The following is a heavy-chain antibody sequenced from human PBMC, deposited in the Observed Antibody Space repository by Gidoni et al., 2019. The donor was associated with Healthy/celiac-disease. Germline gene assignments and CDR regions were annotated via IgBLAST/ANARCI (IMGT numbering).Heavy chain of an antibody. CDR1: GSPFSGYS. D-gene: IGHD1-1*01. V-gene: IGHV3-48*02. Sequence: EGQLGESGGGLVQQGGSLRLSGAASGSPFSGYSMNWVRQAPGKGLECVSYISSSSSTIYYADSVKGRFTISRDNAKNSLYLQMNSLRDEDTAVYYCARDIRYGTLAFDIWGQGTMVTVSS. CDR2: ISSSSSTI. J-gene: IGHJ3*02. CDR3: ARDIRYGTLAFDI.